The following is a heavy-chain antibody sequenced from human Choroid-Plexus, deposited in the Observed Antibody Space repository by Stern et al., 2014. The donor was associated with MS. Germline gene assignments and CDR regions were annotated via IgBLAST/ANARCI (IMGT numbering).Heavy chain of an antibody. V-gene: IGHV4-4*02. Sequence: QVQLQESGPGLVKPSGTLSLTCAVFGGSISNTNWWGWVRQTPGMGLEWIGEIHHGGTTNFSPALKSRVIMSLDKSKNQFSLELKSVTAADTATYYCARVNSGYNWFDYWGQGTRVTVSS. CDR3: ARVNSGYNWFDY. CDR2: IHHGGTT. CDR1: GGSISNTNW. J-gene: IGHJ5*01. D-gene: IGHD5-12*01.